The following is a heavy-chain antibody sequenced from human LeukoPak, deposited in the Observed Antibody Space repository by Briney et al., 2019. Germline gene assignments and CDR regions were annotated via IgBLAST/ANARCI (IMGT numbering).Heavy chain of an antibody. J-gene: IGHJ4*02. D-gene: IGHD6-13*01. CDR3: AKVREGYSSSWYFDY. V-gene: IGHV3-30*18. CDR1: GFTFSSYG. Sequence: GRSLRLSCAASGFTFSSYGMHWVRQAPGKGLEWVAVISYDGSSKYYADSVKGRFTISRDNSKNTLYLQMNSLRAEDTAVYYCAKVREGYSSSWYFDYWGQGTLVTVSS. CDR2: ISYDGSSK.